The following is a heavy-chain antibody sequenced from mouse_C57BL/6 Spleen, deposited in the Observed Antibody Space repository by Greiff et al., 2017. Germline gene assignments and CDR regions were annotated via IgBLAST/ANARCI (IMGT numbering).Heavy chain of an antibody. CDR3: AREADGYPFAY. CDR2: INPSCGST. CDR1: GYSFTSYW. D-gene: IGHD2-3*01. J-gene: IGHJ3*01. Sequence: VQLQQSGAELAKPGASVKLSCKASGYSFTSYWMHWVKQRPGQGLEWIGYINPSCGSTRYNQKFKDKATLTADKSSSTAYMQLNSLTSEDSAVYYCAREADGYPFAYWGQGTLVTVSA. V-gene: IGHV1-7*01.